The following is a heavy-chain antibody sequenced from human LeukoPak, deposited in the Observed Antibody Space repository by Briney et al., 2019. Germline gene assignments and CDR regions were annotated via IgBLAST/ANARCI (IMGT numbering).Heavy chain of an antibody. V-gene: IGHV1-18*01. Sequence: ASVKVSCKASGYTFTRYGISWVRQAPGQGLEWMGWISAYNGNTNYAQKLQGRVTMTTDTSTSTAYMELWSLRSEDTAVYYCARAPERRYCTSTSCPNFDYWGQGTLDTVSS. CDR3: ARAPERRYCTSTSCPNFDY. CDR2: ISAYNGNT. CDR1: GYTFTRYG. J-gene: IGHJ4*02. D-gene: IGHD2-2*01.